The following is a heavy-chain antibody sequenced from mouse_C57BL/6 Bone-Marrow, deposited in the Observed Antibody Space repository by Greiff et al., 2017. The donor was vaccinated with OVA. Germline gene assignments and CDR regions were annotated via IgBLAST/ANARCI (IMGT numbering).Heavy chain of an antibody. CDR1: GFSLTSYG. D-gene: IGHD2-3*01. Sequence: VQLVESGPGLVQPSQRLSITCTVSGFSLTSYGVHWVRPSPGKGLEWLGVIWSGGSTDYNAAFISRLSISKDNSKSQVFFKMNSLQADDTAIYYCARNGGYYPYYAMDYWGQGTSVTVSS. CDR3: ARNGGYYPYYAMDY. V-gene: IGHV2-2*01. CDR2: IWSGGST. J-gene: IGHJ4*01.